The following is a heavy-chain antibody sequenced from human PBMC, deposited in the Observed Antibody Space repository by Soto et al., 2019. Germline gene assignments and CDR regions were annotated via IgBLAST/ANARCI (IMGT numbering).Heavy chain of an antibody. CDR2: ISGSGGST. CDR1: GFTFSTYA. J-gene: IGHJ4*02. Sequence: GGSLRLSCAASGFTFSTYAMSWVRQAPGKGLEWVSTISGSGGSTYYADSVKGRFTISRDNSKNTLYVQMNSLRAEDTAVYYCARGLRVYSSNFDYWGQGTRVTVSS. D-gene: IGHD5-18*01. V-gene: IGHV3-23*01. CDR3: ARGLRVYSSNFDY.